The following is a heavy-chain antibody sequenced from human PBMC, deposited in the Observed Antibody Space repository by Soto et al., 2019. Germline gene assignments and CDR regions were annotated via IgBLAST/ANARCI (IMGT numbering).Heavy chain of an antibody. V-gene: IGHV4-59*01. CDR3: ARGGSGTRGNFDY. CDR1: GGSISSFY. Sequence: QVQLQESGPGLVKPSETLSLTCTVSGGSISSFYWSWIRQPPGKALEWIGYVYYSGSTKYNPSLDRRVTISVDTSNNQFSLKLSSVTGADTAVYYCARGGSGTRGNFDYWGQGTLVTGSS. CDR2: VYYSGST. J-gene: IGHJ4*02. D-gene: IGHD1-26*01.